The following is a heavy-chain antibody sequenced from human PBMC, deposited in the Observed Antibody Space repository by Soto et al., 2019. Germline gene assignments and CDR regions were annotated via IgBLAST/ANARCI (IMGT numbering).Heavy chain of an antibody. J-gene: IGHJ4*02. V-gene: IGHV3-20*04. D-gene: IGHD4-4*01. CDR1: GFAFDDYG. CDR3: ARSYSASVGPVYFDF. CDR2: INWSGGTT. Sequence: EVQLVESGGGVIRPGGSVRLACAASGFAFDDYGMGWVRQVPGKRLECVASINWSGGTTDYADSVKGRFTISRDNTEKSLYLEMNSLRAEDTALYYCARSYSASVGPVYFDFWGLGAQVTISS.